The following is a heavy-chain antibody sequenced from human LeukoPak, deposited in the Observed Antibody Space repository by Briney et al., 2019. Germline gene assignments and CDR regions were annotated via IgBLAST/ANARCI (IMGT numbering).Heavy chain of an antibody. CDR1: GGSISSYY. V-gene: IGHV4-59*01. J-gene: IGHJ6*04. CDR2: IYYSGST. Sequence: SETLSLTCTVSGGSISSYYWSWTRQPPGKGLEWIGYIYYSGSTNYNPSLKSRVTISVDTSKNQFSLKLSSVTAADTAVYYCARDRTGYSSSWYGMDVWGKGTTVTVSS. D-gene: IGHD6-13*01. CDR3: ARDRTGYSSSWYGMDV.